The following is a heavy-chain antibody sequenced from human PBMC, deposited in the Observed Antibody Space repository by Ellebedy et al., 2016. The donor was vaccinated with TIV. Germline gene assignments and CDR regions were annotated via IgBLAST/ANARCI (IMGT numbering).Heavy chain of an antibody. CDR3: ARGGSSGSSDY. CDR1: GFTFRSHG. D-gene: IGHD3-10*01. Sequence: GGSLRLXXVASGFTFRSHGIYWVRQAPGKGLEWVAVISSDGSNKYYADSVKGRFTISRDNSKNMLYLQMNSLRTDDMAVYYCARGGSSGSSDYWGQGTLVTVSS. J-gene: IGHJ4*02. CDR2: ISSDGSNK. V-gene: IGHV3-30*03.